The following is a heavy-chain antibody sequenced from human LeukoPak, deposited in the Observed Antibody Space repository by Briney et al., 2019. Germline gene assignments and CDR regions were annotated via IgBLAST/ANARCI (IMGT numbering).Heavy chain of an antibody. V-gene: IGHV1-2*02. Sequence: GASVKVSCKASGYTFTGYNINWVRQSTGQGLEWMGWINPKSGDTKYARKFQGRVTMTSDTSITTAYMELSRLRSDDTAVYYCSRVWRYCSGGSCRSPFDYWGQGTLVSVSS. D-gene: IGHD2-15*01. CDR2: INPKSGDT. CDR3: SRVWRYCSGGSCRSPFDY. J-gene: IGHJ4*02. CDR1: GYTFTGYN.